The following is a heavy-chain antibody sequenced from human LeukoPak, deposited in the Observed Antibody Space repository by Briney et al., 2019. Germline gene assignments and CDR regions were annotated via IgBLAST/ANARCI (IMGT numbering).Heavy chain of an antibody. Sequence: GGSLRLSCAASDFPFSTYWMNWVRQAPGKGLEWVANISPDGNEKNYVDSVKGRFTISRDNAKNSLYLQMNSLRAEDTAVYYCARGDPDISFGVAGEAFDIWGQGTMVTVSS. CDR2: ISPDGNEK. V-gene: IGHV3-7*01. CDR1: DFPFSTYW. D-gene: IGHD3-3*01. CDR3: ARGDPDISFGVAGEAFDI. J-gene: IGHJ3*02.